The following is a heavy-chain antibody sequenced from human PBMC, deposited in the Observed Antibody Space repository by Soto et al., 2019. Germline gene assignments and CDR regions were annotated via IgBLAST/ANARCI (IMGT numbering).Heavy chain of an antibody. CDR3: AREPDGLFDFDY. V-gene: IGHV3-48*02. Sequence: EVQLVESGGGLVQPGGSLRLSCAASGFTFSTYGMNWVRQAPGKGLEWLSYMSGSCSDIHYADSVKGRFTISRDNAKNSLYLQMSSLRDEDTAVYYCAREPDGLFDFDYWGQGTLVTVSS. D-gene: IGHD2-21*01. J-gene: IGHJ4*02. CDR2: MSGSCSDI. CDR1: GFTFSTYG.